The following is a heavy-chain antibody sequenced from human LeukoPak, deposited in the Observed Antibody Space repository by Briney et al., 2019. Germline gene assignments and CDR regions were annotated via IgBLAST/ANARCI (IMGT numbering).Heavy chain of an antibody. Sequence: ASVKVSCKASGYTFTGYYMHWVRQAPGQGPEWMGRINPNSGGTNYAQKFQGRVTMTRDTSISTAYMELSRLRSDGTAVYYCAMHNTAMDTVDYWGQGTLVTVSS. CDR2: INPNSGGT. CDR3: AMHNTAMDTVDY. J-gene: IGHJ4*02. V-gene: IGHV1-2*06. D-gene: IGHD5-18*01. CDR1: GYTFTGYY.